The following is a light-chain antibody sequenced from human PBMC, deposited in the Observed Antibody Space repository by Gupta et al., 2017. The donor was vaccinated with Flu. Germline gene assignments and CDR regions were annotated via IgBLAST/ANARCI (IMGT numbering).Light chain of an antibody. V-gene: IGKV4-1*01. CDR2: WAS. Sequence: DVVMTQSPDSLAVSLGERATINCKSSQSVLYSSNNRNYLAWYQQRPGQPPKLLIYWASTRESGVPDSFSGRGSGTDFTLTISSLQAEDVAVYYCQHEDSIPRTFGQGTKVEIK. CDR1: QSVLYSSNNRNY. CDR3: QHEDSIPRT. J-gene: IGKJ1*01.